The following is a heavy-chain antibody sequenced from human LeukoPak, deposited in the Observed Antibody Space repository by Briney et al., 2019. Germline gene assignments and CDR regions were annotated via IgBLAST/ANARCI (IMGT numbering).Heavy chain of an antibody. D-gene: IGHD3-16*01. J-gene: IGHJ4*02. CDR2: MNPNSGNT. CDR1: GYTFTSYD. Sequence: ASVKVSCKASGYTFTSYDINWVRQATGQGLEWMGWMNPNSGNTGYAQKFQGRVTMTRSTSISTAYMELSSLRSDDTAVYYCATSQLWLNFDYWGQGTLVTVSS. CDR3: ATSQLWLNFDY. V-gene: IGHV1-8*01.